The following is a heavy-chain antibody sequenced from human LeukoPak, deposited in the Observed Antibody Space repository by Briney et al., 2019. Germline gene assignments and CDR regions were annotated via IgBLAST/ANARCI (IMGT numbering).Heavy chain of an antibody. Sequence: GGSLRLSCAASGFTFSSYGMHWVRKAPGKGLEWVAFIRYDGSNKYYADSVKCRFTISRDNSKNTLYLQMNSLRAEDTAVYYCANLDYFDYWGQGTLVTVSS. D-gene: IGHD3-16*01. CDR3: ANLDYFDY. CDR2: IRYDGSNK. CDR1: GFTFSSYG. J-gene: IGHJ4*02. V-gene: IGHV3-30*02.